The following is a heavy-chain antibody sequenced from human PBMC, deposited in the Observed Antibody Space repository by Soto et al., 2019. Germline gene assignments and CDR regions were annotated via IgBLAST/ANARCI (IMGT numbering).Heavy chain of an antibody. V-gene: IGHV3-23*01. D-gene: IGHD2-2*01. CDR2: FSGSGGTT. CDR1: GFTFSSYA. CDR3: AKDSSSVPAAFDF. Sequence: PGGSLRLSCAASGFTFSSYAMSWVRQAPGKGLEWVSTFSGSGGTTYYADSVKGRFTISRDNSKNTLYLQMNSLRAEDTAVYFCAKDSSSVPAAFDFWGQGTLVTVYS. J-gene: IGHJ4*02.